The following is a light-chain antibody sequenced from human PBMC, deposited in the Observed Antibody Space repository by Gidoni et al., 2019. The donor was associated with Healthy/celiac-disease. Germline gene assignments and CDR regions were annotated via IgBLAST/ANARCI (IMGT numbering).Light chain of an antibody. V-gene: IGLV2-14*03. CDR3: SSYTSSSTPVV. CDR1: RRDVGGYNY. CDR2: DVS. Sequence: QSALTQPASVSGSPGQSLTISCTGTRRDVGGYNYVSWYQPHPGKAPKLMIYDVSNRPSGVSTRFSGSKSGNTASLTISGLQAEDEADYYCSSYTSSSTPVVCGGGTKLTVL. J-gene: IGLJ2*01.